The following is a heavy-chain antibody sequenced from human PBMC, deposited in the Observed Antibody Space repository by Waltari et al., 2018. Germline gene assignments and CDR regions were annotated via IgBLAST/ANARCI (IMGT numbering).Heavy chain of an antibody. CDR1: GGSFSGYY. CDR2: INHSGST. Sequence: QVQLQQWGAGLLKPSETLSLTCAVYGGSFSGYYWSWIRQPPGKGLEWIGEINHSGSTKYNPSLKSRVTISVDTSKNQFSLKLSSVTAADTAVYYCATRRVVVITPDAFDIWGQGTMVTVSS. CDR3: ATRRVVVITPDAFDI. V-gene: IGHV4-34*01. D-gene: IGHD3-22*01. J-gene: IGHJ3*02.